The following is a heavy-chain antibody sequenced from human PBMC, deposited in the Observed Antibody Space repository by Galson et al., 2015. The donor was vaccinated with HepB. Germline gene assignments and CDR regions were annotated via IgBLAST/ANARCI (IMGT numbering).Heavy chain of an antibody. J-gene: IGHJ4*01. CDR3: AKDRLGSGSYYFDS. CDR2: IRYDSSIK. D-gene: IGHD3-10*01. V-gene: IGHV3-30*02. Sequence: SLRLSCAAFGFTFSTYDMHWVRQAPGKGLEWVAYIRYDSSIKYYADSVKGRFTVSRDNLNNTLYLQMNSLRSEDTAVYYCAKDRLGSGSYYFDSWGHGALVTDSS. CDR1: GFTFSTYD.